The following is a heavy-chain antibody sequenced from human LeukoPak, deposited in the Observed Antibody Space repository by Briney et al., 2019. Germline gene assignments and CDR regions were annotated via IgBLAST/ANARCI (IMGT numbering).Heavy chain of an antibody. CDR1: GFTFSSYS. CDR2: ISGIGGST. V-gene: IGHV3-23*01. Sequence: SGGSLRLSCAASGFTFSSYSMNWVRQAPGKGLEWVSGISGIGGSTYYADSVRGRFTISRDTSKNTLDLQMNSLRDEDTAVYYCAKDRRWSGEFSYFDYWGQGTLVTVSS. CDR3: AKDRRWSGEFSYFDY. D-gene: IGHD3-10*01. J-gene: IGHJ4*02.